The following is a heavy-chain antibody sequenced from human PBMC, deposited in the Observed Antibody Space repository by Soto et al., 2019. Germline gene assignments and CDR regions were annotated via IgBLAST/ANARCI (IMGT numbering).Heavy chain of an antibody. J-gene: IGHJ4*02. D-gene: IGHD2-2*02. Sequence: EVQLVESGGGLVKPGGSLRLSCAASGFTFSNAWMSWVRQAPGKGLEWVGRIKSKTDGGTTDYAAPVKGRFTISRDDSKNTLYLQMNSLKTEDTAVYYCTTGFQVVPAAIPGDYWGLGTLVTVSS. V-gene: IGHV3-15*01. CDR2: IKSKTDGGTT. CDR3: TTGFQVVPAAIPGDY. CDR1: GFTFSNAW.